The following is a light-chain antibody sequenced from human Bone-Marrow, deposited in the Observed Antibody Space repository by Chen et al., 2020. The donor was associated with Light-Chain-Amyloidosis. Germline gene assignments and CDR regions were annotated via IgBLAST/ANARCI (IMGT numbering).Light chain of an antibody. Sequence: DIQLTQSPSFLSASVGDRVTITCRVSQGISSYLAWYQQKPGKAPKLVIYAASTLQSGVPSRFSGSGSGTEFTLTISSLQPEDLATYYCQQVDSYPRTFGQGTKVEIK. V-gene: IGKV1-9*01. CDR1: QGISSY. CDR3: QQVDSYPRT. J-gene: IGKJ1*01. CDR2: AAS.